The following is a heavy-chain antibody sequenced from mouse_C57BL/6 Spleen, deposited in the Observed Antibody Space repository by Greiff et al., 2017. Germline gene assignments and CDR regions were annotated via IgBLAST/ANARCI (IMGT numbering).Heavy chain of an antibody. J-gene: IGHJ2*01. V-gene: IGHV5-6*01. CDR2: ISSGGSYT. D-gene: IGHD2-4*01. CDR3: ASRYDYDGVYFDY. Sequence: EVQLVESGGDLVKPGGSLKLSCAASGFTFSSYGMSWVRPTPDKRLEWVATISSGGSYTYYPDSVKGRFTISRDNAKNTLYLPMSSLKSEDTAMYYFASRYDYDGVYFDYWGQGTTRTVSS. CDR1: GFTFSSYG.